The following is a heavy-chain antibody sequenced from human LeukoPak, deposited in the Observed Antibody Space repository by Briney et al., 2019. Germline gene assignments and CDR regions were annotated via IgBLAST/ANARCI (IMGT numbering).Heavy chain of an antibody. Sequence: SSETLSLTCAVYGGSFSGYYWSWIRQPPGKGLEWIGEINHSGSTNYNPSLKSRVTISVDRSKNQFSLKLSSVTAADTAVYYCARGHYYGSGSHFDYWGQGTLVTVSS. V-gene: IGHV4-34*01. D-gene: IGHD3-10*01. CDR1: GGSFSGYY. J-gene: IGHJ4*02. CDR2: INHSGST. CDR3: ARGHYYGSGSHFDY.